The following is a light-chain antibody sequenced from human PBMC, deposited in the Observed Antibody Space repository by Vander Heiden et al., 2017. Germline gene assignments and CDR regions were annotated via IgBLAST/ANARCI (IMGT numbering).Light chain of an antibody. CDR1: QNVLYSSNNKNY. Sequence: DIVMTQSPYSLAVSLGERATINCKSSQNVLYSSNNKNYLAWYQQKPGQPPNLLIYWASTRESGVPDRFSGSGAGTDFTLTISSLQAEDVAVYYCQQYYSSPPTFGQGTKVEIK. CDR3: QQYYSSPPT. J-gene: IGKJ1*01. CDR2: WAS. V-gene: IGKV4-1*01.